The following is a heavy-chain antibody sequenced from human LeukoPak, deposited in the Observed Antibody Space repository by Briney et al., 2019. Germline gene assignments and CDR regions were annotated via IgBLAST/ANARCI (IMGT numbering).Heavy chain of an antibody. V-gene: IGHV3-74*03. Sequence: SLRLSCTPSGFSFRTYWLNWVRQSPGKGLVWVALINGDGSTTTHADSVKGRFTISRDNAKNTAYLQMNSLRDEDTAVYFCARDYAGSPDYWGQGTLVTVSA. CDR1: GFSFRTYW. D-gene: IGHD3-10*01. CDR3: ARDYAGSPDY. CDR2: INGDGSTT. J-gene: IGHJ4*02.